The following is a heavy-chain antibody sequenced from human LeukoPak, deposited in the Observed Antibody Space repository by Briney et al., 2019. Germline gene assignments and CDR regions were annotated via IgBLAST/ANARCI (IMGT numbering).Heavy chain of an antibody. CDR3: ARVGGRITVFGVIGPHFDY. V-gene: IGHV4-38-2*01. Sequence: SETLSLTCAVSGYSISSDYYWGWIRQPPGKWLEWIGSIYHSGSTYYNPSLKSRVTISADTSKNQFSLNLSSVTAADTAVYYCARVGGRITVFGVIGPHFDYWGQGTLVTVSS. CDR1: GYSISSDYY. CDR2: IYHSGST. J-gene: IGHJ4*02. D-gene: IGHD3-3*01.